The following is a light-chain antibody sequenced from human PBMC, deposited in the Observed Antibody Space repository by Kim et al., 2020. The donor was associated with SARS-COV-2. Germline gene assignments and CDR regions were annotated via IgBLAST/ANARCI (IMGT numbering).Light chain of an antibody. CDR2: KAS. J-gene: IGKJ1*01. CDR1: QSISSW. CDR3: QQYNSYSWT. V-gene: IGKV1-5*03. Sequence: DIQMTQSPSTLSASVGDRVTITCRASQSISSWLAWYQQKPGKAPKLLIYKASSLKSGVPSRFSGSGSGTEFTLTISSLQPDDFATYYCQQYNSYSWTFGQGTEVDIK.